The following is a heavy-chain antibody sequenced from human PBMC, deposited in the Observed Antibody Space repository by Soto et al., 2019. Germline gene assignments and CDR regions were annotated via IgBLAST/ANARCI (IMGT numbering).Heavy chain of an antibody. V-gene: IGHV3-30*03. Sequence: QVQLVESGGGVVQPGRSLRLSCAASGFPFTTYGMHLVREGPGKGLEWVAVISYDGSNNYYADSVKGRFTISRDNSKNTLYLQMNSLRPEDTALYYCVGGQYYFDYRGQGTLVTVSA. CDR1: GFPFTTYG. CDR3: VGGQYYFDY. J-gene: IGHJ4*02. D-gene: IGHD3-10*01. CDR2: ISYDGSNN.